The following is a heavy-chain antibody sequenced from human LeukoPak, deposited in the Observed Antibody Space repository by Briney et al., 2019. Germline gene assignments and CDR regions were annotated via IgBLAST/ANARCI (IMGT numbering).Heavy chain of an antibody. D-gene: IGHD6-6*01. CDR3: AREVAARRLGSWVDP. V-gene: IGHV3-30-3*01. J-gene: IGHJ5*02. CDR1: GFTFSSYA. CDR2: ISYDGSNK. Sequence: GRSLRLSCAASGFTFSSYAMHWVRQAPGKGLEWVAVISYDGSNKYYADSVKGRFTISRDNSKNTLYLQMNSLRAEDTAVYYCAREVAARRLGSWVDPWGQGTLVIVSS.